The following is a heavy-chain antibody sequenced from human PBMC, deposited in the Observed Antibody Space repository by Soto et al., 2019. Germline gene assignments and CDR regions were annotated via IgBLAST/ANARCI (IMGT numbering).Heavy chain of an antibody. CDR3: ARGGGGYQYFDY. CDR2: IIPIFGTA. V-gene: IGHV1-69*13. J-gene: IGHJ4*02. Sequence: ASVKVSCKASGGTFSSYAISWVRQAPGQGLEWMGGIIPIFGTANYAQKFQGRVTITADESTSTAYMELSSLRSEDTAVYYCARGGGGYQYFDYWGQGTLVTVSS. D-gene: IGHD3-22*01. CDR1: GGTFSSYA.